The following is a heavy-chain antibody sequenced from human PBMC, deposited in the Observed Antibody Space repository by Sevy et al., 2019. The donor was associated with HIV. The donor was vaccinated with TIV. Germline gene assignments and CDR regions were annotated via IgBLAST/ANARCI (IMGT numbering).Heavy chain of an antibody. V-gene: IGHV3-23*01. D-gene: IGHD3-10*01. Sequence: VGSLRLSCAASGFTFSSYAMSWVRQAPGKGLEWVSGISGSGGSTYYADSVKGRFTISRDNSKNTLYLQMNSLRAEDTAVYYCAKVRYGSEDAFDIWGQGTMVTVSS. J-gene: IGHJ3*02. CDR3: AKVRYGSEDAFDI. CDR2: ISGSGGST. CDR1: GFTFSSYA.